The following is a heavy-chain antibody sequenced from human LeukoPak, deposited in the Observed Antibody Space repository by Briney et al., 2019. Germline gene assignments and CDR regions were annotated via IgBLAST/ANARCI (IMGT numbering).Heavy chain of an antibody. J-gene: IGHJ4*02. Sequence: PSETLSLTCTVSGGSISSYYWSWIRQPPGKGLEWIGYIYYSGSTNYNPSLKSRVTIPVDTSKNQFSLKLSSVTAADTAVYYCARNRRWLQFHYFDYWGQGTLVTVSS. D-gene: IGHD5-24*01. CDR3: ARNRRWLQFHYFDY. CDR1: GGSISSYY. V-gene: IGHV4-59*01. CDR2: IYYSGST.